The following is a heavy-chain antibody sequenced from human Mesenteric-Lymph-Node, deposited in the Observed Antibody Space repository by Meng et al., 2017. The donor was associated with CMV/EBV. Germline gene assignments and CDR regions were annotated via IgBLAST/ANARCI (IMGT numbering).Heavy chain of an antibody. CDR2: INFHNGDT. D-gene: IGHD2-21*02. V-gene: IGHV1-2*04. J-gene: IGHJ4*02. CDR3: ATNHTATFDF. CDR1: GFTLTNFG. Sequence: VSCKASGFTLTNFGIAWVRQAPGQGLEWMGWINFHNGDTKYAQKFQGWVTVTRDTSIRTVFLDLTTLKSDDTAVYYCATNHTATFDFWGQGTLVTVSS.